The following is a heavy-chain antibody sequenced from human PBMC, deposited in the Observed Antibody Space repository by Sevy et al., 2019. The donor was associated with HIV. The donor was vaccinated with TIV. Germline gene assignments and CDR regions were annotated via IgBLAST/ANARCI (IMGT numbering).Heavy chain of an antibody. CDR1: GFTFSSYG. CDR3: AKDRFYYGSLGWFDP. V-gene: IGHV3-30*18. Sequence: GGSLRLSCAASGFTFSSYGMHWDRQAPGKGLEWVAVISYDGSNKYYAHSVKGRFTISRDNSKNTLYLQMNSLRAEDTAVYYCAKDRFYYGSLGWFDPWGQGTLVTVSS. D-gene: IGHD3-10*01. CDR2: ISYDGSNK. J-gene: IGHJ5*02.